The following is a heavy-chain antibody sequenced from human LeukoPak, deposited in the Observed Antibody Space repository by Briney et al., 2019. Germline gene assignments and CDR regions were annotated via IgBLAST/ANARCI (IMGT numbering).Heavy chain of an antibody. Sequence: SETLTLTCTVSGGSISTNTFYWVWIRQPPGKGLELIGYIYYSGSTNYNPSLKSRVTISVETSKNQFSLKLSSVTAADTAVYYCARHARILDYWGQGILVTVSS. CDR3: ARHARILDY. D-gene: IGHD2-8*02. J-gene: IGHJ4*02. CDR2: IYYSGST. V-gene: IGHV4-61*05. CDR1: GGSISTNTFY.